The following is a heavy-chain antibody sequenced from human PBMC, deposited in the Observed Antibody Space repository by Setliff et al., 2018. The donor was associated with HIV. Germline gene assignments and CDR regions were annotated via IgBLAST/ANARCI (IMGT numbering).Heavy chain of an antibody. CDR2: IIPIFGKA. CDR1: GGTFSSYA. J-gene: IGHJ4*02. D-gene: IGHD3-3*01. Sequence: GASVKVSCKASGGTFSSYAISWVRQAPGQGLEWMGRIIPIFGKANYAQKFQGRVTITADKSTRTAYMELSSLRSEDTAVYYCARDHGNGRAYNFWSGYYSFDYWGQGSLVTVSS. CDR3: ARDHGNGRAYNFWSGYYSFDY. V-gene: IGHV1-69*04.